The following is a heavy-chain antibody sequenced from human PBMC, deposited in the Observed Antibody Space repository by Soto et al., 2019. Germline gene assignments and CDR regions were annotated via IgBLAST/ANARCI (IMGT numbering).Heavy chain of an antibody. V-gene: IGHV3-33*01. J-gene: IGHJ4*02. D-gene: IGHD6-13*01. Sequence: GGSLRLSCAASGFTFSSYGMHWARQAPGKGLEWVAVIWYDGSNKYYADSVKGRFTISRDNSKNTLYLQMNSLRAEDTAVYYCAGDRGLIAAAGTDYWGQGTLVTVSS. CDR2: IWYDGSNK. CDR1: GFTFSSYG. CDR3: AGDRGLIAAAGTDY.